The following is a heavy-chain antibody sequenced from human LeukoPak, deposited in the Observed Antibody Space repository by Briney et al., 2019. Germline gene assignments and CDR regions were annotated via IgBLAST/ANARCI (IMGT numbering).Heavy chain of an antibody. J-gene: IGHJ4*02. CDR1: GLSVSSKY. CDR3: AARDCSTTSCYGGLFDH. V-gene: IGHV3-53*01. CDR2: LYSGGST. Sequence: PGGSLRLSCAASGLSVSSKYMNWVRQAPGKGLEWVSLLYSGGSTYYADSVKGRFTISRDSSKNTVYLQMNSLRADDTAVYYCAARDCSTTSCYGGLFDHWGQGTLVTVSS. D-gene: IGHD2-2*01.